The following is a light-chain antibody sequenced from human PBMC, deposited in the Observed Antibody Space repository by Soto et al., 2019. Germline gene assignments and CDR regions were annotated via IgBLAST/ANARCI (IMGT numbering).Light chain of an antibody. J-gene: IGLJ3*02. CDR2: DVS. CDR3: CSYAGSYTWV. CDR1: SSDVGGYNY. V-gene: IGLV2-11*01. Sequence: QSALTQPRSVSGSPGQSVTISCTGTSSDVGGYNYVSWYQQHPGKAPKLMIYDVSKRPSGVPDRFSGSKSGNTASLTISGLQAEXEADYYCCSYAGSYTWVFGGGTKLTVL.